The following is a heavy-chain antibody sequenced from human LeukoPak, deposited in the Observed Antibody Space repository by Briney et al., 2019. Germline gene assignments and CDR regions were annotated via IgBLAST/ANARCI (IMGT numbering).Heavy chain of an antibody. Sequence: PSETLSLTCAVYGGSFSGYYWSWIRQPPGKGLEWIGEINHSGSTNYNPSLKSRVTISVDTSKNQFSLKLSSVTAADTAVYYCARGQGASRYMDVWGNGTTVTVSS. CDR3: ARGQGASRYMDV. CDR1: GGSFSGYY. CDR2: INHSGST. V-gene: IGHV4-34*01. J-gene: IGHJ6*03.